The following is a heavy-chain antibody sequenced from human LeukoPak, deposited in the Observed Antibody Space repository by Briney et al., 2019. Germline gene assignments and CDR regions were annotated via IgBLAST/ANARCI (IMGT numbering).Heavy chain of an antibody. J-gene: IGHJ4*02. V-gene: IGHV3-23*01. CDR2: ISGGGGST. D-gene: IGHD1-26*01. CDR1: GFTFSSSW. CDR3: AKGGKWDVTPFDY. Sequence: GGSLRLSCAASGFTFSSSWMHWVRQAPGKGLEWVSTISGGGGSTYYADSVKGRFTISRDNSKNTLYLQVNSLRAEDTAVYYCAKGGKWDVTPFDYWGQGTLVTVSS.